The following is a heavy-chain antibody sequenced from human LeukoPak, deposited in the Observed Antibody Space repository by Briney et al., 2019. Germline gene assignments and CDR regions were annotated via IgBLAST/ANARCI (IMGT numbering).Heavy chain of an antibody. CDR1: GFTFSSYA. J-gene: IGHJ4*02. V-gene: IGHV3-30*04. D-gene: IGHD3-10*01. Sequence: SGRSLRLSCAASGFTFSSYAMHWVRQAPGKGLEWVAVISYDGSNKYYADSVKGRFTISRDNSKNTLYLQMNSLRAEDTAVYYCARAKPKNMVRGLIMRRESRYYFDYWGQGTLVTVSS. CDR2: ISYDGSNK. CDR3: ARAKPKNMVRGLIMRRESRYYFDY.